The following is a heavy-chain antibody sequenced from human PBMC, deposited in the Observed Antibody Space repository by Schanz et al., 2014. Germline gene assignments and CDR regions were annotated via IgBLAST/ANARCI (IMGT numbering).Heavy chain of an antibody. CDR2: VSHDGFTK. Sequence: QVQLEESGGGVVQPGGSLRLSCVASGFSFSGFAVHWVRQAPGKGLEWVSIVSHDGFTKHYADSVRGRFTLSRDNSKNTMYLQMSSLRADDTAVYYCVKEGTVVSGSPRDYWGQGALVTVSS. CDR3: VKEGTVVSGSPRDY. V-gene: IGHV3-30*04. D-gene: IGHD3-10*01. CDR1: GFSFSGFA. J-gene: IGHJ4*02.